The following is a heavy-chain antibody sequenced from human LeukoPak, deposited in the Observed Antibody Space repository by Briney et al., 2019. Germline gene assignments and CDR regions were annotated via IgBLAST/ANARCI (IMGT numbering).Heavy chain of an antibody. D-gene: IGHD2-21*01. Sequence: SQTLSHTCAISGDSVSSNSAAWNCIRQSPSRGLEWLGRTYYRSKWYNDYAVSVKSRMTINPDTSKNQFSLQLNSVTPEDTAVYYCARIGLQGWYFDLWGRGTVVTVSS. V-gene: IGHV6-1*01. CDR1: GDSVSSNSAA. CDR2: TYYRSKWYN. CDR3: ARIGLQGWYFDL. J-gene: IGHJ2*01.